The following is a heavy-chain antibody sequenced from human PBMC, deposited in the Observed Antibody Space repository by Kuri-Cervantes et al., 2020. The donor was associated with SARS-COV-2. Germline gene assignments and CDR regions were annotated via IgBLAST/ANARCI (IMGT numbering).Heavy chain of an antibody. CDR2: IYESGDI. CDR1: GASISSSSYY. J-gene: IGHJ4*02. D-gene: IGHD3-9*01. V-gene: IGHV4-39*01. Sequence: SETLSLTCTVYGASISSSSYYWGWIRQSPGKGLEWLASIYESGDIHYSSTLKSRLSLSVDTSKNQFSLKSTSVTAADTAIYYCARQYAFDRFNKWGQGTQVTVSS. CDR3: ARQYAFDRFNK.